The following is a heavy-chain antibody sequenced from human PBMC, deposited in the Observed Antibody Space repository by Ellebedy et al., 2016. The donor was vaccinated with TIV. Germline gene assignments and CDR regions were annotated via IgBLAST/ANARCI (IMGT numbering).Heavy chain of an antibody. CDR2: ISSSSSTI. CDR3: ARLTGIDFYYYYMDV. D-gene: IGHD3-10*01. CDR1: GFTFSTFS. V-gene: IGHV3-48*04. Sequence: GESLKISCAASGFTFSTFSMNWVRQAPGKGLEWVSYISSSSSTIESADSVKGRFTISRDNAKNSLYLQMNSLRAEDTAVYYCARLTGIDFYYYYMDVWGKGTTVTVSS. J-gene: IGHJ6*03.